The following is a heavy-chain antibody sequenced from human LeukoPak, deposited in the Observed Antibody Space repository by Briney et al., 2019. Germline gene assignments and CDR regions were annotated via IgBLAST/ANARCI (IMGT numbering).Heavy chain of an antibody. J-gene: IGHJ4*02. Sequence: SETLSLTCAVYGVSFSGYYWSWIRQPPGKGLEWIGEINHSGSINYNPSLKSRVTISVDTSKNQFSLKLSFMSAAATAVYYCATLEMATIGGGFDYWGQGTLVTVSS. CDR3: ATLEMATIGGGFDY. CDR2: INHSGSI. CDR1: GVSFSGYY. D-gene: IGHD5-24*01. V-gene: IGHV4-34*01.